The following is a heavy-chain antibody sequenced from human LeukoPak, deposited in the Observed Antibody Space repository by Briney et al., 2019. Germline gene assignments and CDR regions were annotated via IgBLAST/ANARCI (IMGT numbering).Heavy chain of an antibody. J-gene: IGHJ5*02. CDR1: GFTFSSYA. Sequence: PGGSLRLSCAASGFTFSSYAMHWVRQAPGKGLEWVAVISYDGSNKYYADSVKGRFTISRDNSKNTLYLQMNSLRAEDTAVYYCACYSYGSEMFDPWGQGTLVTVSS. V-gene: IGHV3-30*04. CDR2: ISYDGSNK. CDR3: ACYSYGSEMFDP. D-gene: IGHD5-18*01.